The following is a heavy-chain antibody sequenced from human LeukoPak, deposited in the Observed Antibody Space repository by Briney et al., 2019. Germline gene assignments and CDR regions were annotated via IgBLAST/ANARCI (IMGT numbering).Heavy chain of an antibody. J-gene: IGHJ6*03. CDR2: IKQDGSEK. V-gene: IGHV3-7*01. CDR3: AREAVHYYYYYMDV. Sequence: GGTLRLSCAASRFTFSSYWMSWVRQAPGKGLEWVANIKQDGSEKYYVDSVKGRFTISRDNAKNSLYLQMNSLRAEDTAVYYCAREAVHYYYYYMDVWGKGTTVTVSS. D-gene: IGHD6-19*01. CDR1: RFTFSSYW.